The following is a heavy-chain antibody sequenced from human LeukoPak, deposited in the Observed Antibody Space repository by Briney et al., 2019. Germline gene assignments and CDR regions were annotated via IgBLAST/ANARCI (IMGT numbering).Heavy chain of an antibody. CDR2: IYPGDSDT. CDR1: GYSFTSYW. V-gene: IGHV5-51*01. Sequence: GESLKISCKGSGYSFTSYWIGWVRQMPGKGLEWMGIIYPGDSDTRYSPSFQGQVTISADKSISTAYLQWSSLKASDTAMYHCARHLGASAGYYYYYYMDVWGKGTTVTISS. D-gene: IGHD1-26*01. J-gene: IGHJ6*03. CDR3: ARHLGASAGYYYYYYMDV.